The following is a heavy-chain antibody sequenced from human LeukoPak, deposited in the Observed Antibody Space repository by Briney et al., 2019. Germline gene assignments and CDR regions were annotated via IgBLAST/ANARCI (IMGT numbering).Heavy chain of an antibody. CDR3: ARLKFYCSGGSCYSADFDI. Sequence: KASETLSLTCTVSGGSISSSNYYWVWMRQPPGQGLEWIGSIYRSRSTYYNPSLKSRVTISVDTTKNQFSLKLSSVTAADTAVYFCARLKFYCSGGSCYSADFDIWGQGTMVTVSS. D-gene: IGHD2-15*01. V-gene: IGHV4-39*07. J-gene: IGHJ3*02. CDR1: GGSISSSNYY. CDR2: IYRSRST.